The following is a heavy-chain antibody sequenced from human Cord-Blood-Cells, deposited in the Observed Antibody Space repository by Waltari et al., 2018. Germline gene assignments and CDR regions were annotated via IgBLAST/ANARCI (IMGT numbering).Heavy chain of an antibody. D-gene: IGHD6-6*01. Sequence: EVQLVETEGGLIQPGGSLRLSCAASGFTVSSNYMSWVRQAPGKGLEWVSVIYSGGSTYYADSVKGRFTISRDNSKNTLYLQMNSLRAEDTAVYYCARAPIAARPGWFDPWGQGTLVTVSS. V-gene: IGHV3-53*02. J-gene: IGHJ5*02. CDR2: IYSGGST. CDR3: ARAPIAARPGWFDP. CDR1: GFTVSSNY.